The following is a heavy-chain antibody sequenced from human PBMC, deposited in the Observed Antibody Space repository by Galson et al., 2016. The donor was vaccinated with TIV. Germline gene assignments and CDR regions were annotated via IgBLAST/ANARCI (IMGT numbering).Heavy chain of an antibody. D-gene: IGHD3-3*01. Sequence: SVKVSCKASGGTFSNYAISWVRQAPGQGLECMGGIIPISGTPNYAQKFQGRVTITADESTSTAYMELSSLRSEDTAVYYCARDRSLNGGSGKTGGWFDPWGQGTLVTVSS. CDR3: ARDRSLNGGSGKTGGWFDP. CDR1: GGTFSNYA. V-gene: IGHV1-69*13. CDR2: IIPISGTP. J-gene: IGHJ5*02.